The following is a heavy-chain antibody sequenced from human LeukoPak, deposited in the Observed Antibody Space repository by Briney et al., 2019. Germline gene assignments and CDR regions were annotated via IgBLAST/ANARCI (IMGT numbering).Heavy chain of an antibody. J-gene: IGHJ6*03. CDR3: ARGRSIVATTLDYYYYMDV. CDR2: ISAYNGNT. D-gene: IGHD5-12*01. CDR1: GYTFTSYV. V-gene: IGHV1-18*01. Sequence: ASVKVSCKASGYTFTSYVISWVRQAPGQGLEWMGWISAYNGNTNYAQKLQGRVTMTTDTSKTTAYMELRSLRSDDTAVYYCARGRSIVATTLDYYYYMDVWGKGTTVTVSS.